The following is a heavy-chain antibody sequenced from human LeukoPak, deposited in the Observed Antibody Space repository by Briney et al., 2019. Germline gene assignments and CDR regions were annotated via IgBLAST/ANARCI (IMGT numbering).Heavy chain of an antibody. CDR2: ILTDGNKR. Sequence: SGRSLRLSCVASGFTFGRYSMHWVRQAPGKGLEWVSSILTDGNKRHHADSVKGRFTISRDNSENTLYLQMNSLRPEDTAIYYCARDSLRGDYESPTGYWGQGTLVSVSS. J-gene: IGHJ4*02. CDR1: GFTFGRYS. CDR3: ARDSLRGDYESPTGY. D-gene: IGHD4-17*01. V-gene: IGHV3-30-3*01.